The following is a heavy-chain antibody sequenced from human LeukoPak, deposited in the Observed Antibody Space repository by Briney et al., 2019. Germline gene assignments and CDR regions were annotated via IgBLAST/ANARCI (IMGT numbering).Heavy chain of an antibody. D-gene: IGHD6-13*01. CDR1: GYTFTSYY. CDR3: AREGTQQLVGSAFDI. CDR2: INPSGGST. Sequence: ASVKVSCKASGYTFTSYYMHWVRQAPAQGLEWMGIINPSGGSTSYAQKFQGRVTMTRDMSTSTVYMELSSLRSEDTAVYYCAREGTQQLVGSAFDIWGQGTMVTVSS. V-gene: IGHV1-46*01. J-gene: IGHJ3*02.